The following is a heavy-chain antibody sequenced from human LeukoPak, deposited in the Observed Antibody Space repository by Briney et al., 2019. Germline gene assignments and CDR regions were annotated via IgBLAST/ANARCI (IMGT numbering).Heavy chain of an antibody. CDR1: GFTFCGYS. Sequence: GGSPRHSSAASGFTFCGYSMNWVRQAPGKGLGCLSYISSRSSTIYYADSVKGRFTISRDNATNSRYLQMNTLRAAETRVYYIARDPVYSSSWYSPPEGFDIWGQGTKVTVSP. CDR2: ISSRSSTI. CDR3: ARDPVYSSSWYSPPEGFDI. D-gene: IGHD6-13*01. V-gene: IGHV3-48*01. J-gene: IGHJ3*02.